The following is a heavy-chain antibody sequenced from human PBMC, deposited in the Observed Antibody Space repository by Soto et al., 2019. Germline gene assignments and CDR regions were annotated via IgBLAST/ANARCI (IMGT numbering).Heavy chain of an antibody. D-gene: IGHD5-12*01. CDR1: GFTFSSYG. J-gene: IGHJ3*02. V-gene: IGHV3-33*01. CDR3: ARGVATISGAFDI. Sequence: QVQLVESGGGVVQPGRSLRLSCAASGFTFSSYGMHWVRQAPGKGLEWVAVIWYDGSNKYYADSVKGRFTISRDNSKNTLYLQINSLRAEDTAVYYCARGVATISGAFDIWGQGTMVTVSS. CDR2: IWYDGSNK.